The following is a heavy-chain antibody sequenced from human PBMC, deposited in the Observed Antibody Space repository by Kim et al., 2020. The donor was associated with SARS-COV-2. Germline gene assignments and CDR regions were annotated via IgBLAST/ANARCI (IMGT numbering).Heavy chain of an antibody. D-gene: IGHD1-26*01. V-gene: IGHV1-46*01. Sequence: ASVKVSCKASGYTFTSYYMHWVRQAPGQGLEWMGIINPSGGSTSYAQKFQGRVTMTRDTSTSTVYMELSSLRSEDTAVYYCAREELYSGSYYVKYYFDYWGQGTLVTVSS. CDR3: AREELYSGSYYVKYYFDY. J-gene: IGHJ4*02. CDR1: GYTFTSYY. CDR2: INPSGGST.